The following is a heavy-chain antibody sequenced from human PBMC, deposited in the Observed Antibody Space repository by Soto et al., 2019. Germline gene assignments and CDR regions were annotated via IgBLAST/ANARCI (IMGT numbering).Heavy chain of an antibody. V-gene: IGHV3-9*01. CDR3: VRSKGGYSSGAPCEH. CDR2: ISWNSGNI. J-gene: IGHJ4*02. D-gene: IGHD5-18*01. Sequence: EVQLEESGGALVQPGRSLRLSCAASGFTFDDYAMHWVRQVLGKGLEWVSSISWNSGNIVYAESVKGRFTTSRDNAKYSLYRQMNRLSPDDTALYYGVRSKGGYSSGAPCEHCGKRTQATVSS. CDR1: GFTFDDYA.